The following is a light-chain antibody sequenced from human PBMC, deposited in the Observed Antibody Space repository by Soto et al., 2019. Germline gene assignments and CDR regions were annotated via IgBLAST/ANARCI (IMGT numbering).Light chain of an antibody. J-gene: IGKJ5*01. CDR1: QSVSSSY. CDR3: QQYGSSPRT. Sequence: EIVLTQSPGTLSLSPGERATLSCRASQSVSSSYLAWYQQKPGQAPRLLIYGASSRATGIPDRFSGSGSGTDFTLTISRLEPEDCAVYYCQQYGSSPRTFCQGTRLEIK. CDR2: GAS. V-gene: IGKV3-20*01.